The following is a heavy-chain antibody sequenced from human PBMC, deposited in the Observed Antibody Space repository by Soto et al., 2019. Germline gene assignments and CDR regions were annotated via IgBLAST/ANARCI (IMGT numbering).Heavy chain of an antibody. CDR2: ITSRGTDI. J-gene: IGHJ4*02. Sequence: PGGSLRLSCAASRFFFGDYAFHWVRQAPGKGLEWVAGITSRGTDIAYADSVKGRFIISRDNAMNVLHLHMNSLSAEDTAVYYCARESEDLTSNFDYWGQGTLVTVSS. V-gene: IGHV3-9*01. CDR1: RFFFGDYA. CDR3: ARESEDLTSNFDY.